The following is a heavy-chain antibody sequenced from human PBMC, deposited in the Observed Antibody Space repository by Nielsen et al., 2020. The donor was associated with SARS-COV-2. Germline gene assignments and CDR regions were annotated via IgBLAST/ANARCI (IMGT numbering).Heavy chain of an antibody. J-gene: IGHJ4*02. CDR2: IWYDGSNK. V-gene: IGHV3-33*01. Sequence: GGSLRLSCAPSGFTFSSYGMHWVRQAPGKGLEWVAVIWYDGSNKYYADSVKGRFTISRDNAKNSLYLQMNSLRAEDTAVYYCVRDSSVVIWSGYPVDWGQGTLVTVSS. CDR3: VRDSSVVIWSGYPVD. D-gene: IGHD3-3*01. CDR1: GFTFSSYG.